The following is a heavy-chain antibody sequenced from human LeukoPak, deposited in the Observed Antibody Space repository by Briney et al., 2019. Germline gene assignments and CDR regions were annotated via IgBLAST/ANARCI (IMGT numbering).Heavy chain of an antibody. V-gene: IGHV1-2*02. Sequence: ASVTVSCKASGYTFTDYYIHWVRQAPGQGLEWMGWINPNSGDTNYAQKFQGRVTMTRDTSISTAYMELSRLRSDDTAVYYCARETVPAIAAPRGLNYWGQGTLVTVSS. CDR1: GYTFTDYY. CDR2: INPNSGDT. J-gene: IGHJ4*02. CDR3: ARETVPAIAAPRGLNY. D-gene: IGHD6-13*01.